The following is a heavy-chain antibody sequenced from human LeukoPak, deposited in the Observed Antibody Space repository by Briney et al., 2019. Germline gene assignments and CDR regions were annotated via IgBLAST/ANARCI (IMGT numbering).Heavy chain of an antibody. Sequence: SETLCLTCTVSGGSISNYYWSWIRQPAGKGLEWIGRISASGNTNYNPSLKSRVTMSVETSMNLFALKLSSVTAADTAVYYCARQGVATAIDYWGQGTLDSVSS. CDR3: ARQGVATAIDY. J-gene: IGHJ4*02. V-gene: IGHV4-4*07. CDR2: ISASGNT. D-gene: IGHD2-21*02. CDR1: GGSISNYY.